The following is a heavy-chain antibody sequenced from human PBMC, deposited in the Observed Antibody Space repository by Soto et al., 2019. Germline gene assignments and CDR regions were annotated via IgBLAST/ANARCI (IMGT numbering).Heavy chain of an antibody. D-gene: IGHD2-15*01. CDR3: ARVVVAASYYYYGMDV. CDR2: IIPIFGTA. J-gene: IGHJ6*02. V-gene: IGHV1-69*13. Sequence: ASVKVSCKASGGTFSSYATSWVRQAPGQGLEWMGGIIPIFGTANYAQKFQGRVTITADESTSTAYMELSSLRSEDTAVYYCARVVVAASYYYYGMDVWGQGTTVTVSS. CDR1: GGTFSSYA.